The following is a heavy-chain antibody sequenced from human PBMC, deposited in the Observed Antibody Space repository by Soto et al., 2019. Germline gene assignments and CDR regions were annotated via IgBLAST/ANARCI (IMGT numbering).Heavy chain of an antibody. V-gene: IGHV3-30-3*01. CDR2: ISYDGSNK. CDR1: GFTFRSYA. CDR3: TADYYDSSGYSGYFDY. Sequence: GGSLRLSCAASGFTFRSYAMHWVRQAPGKGVEWVAVISYDGSNKYYADSVKGRFTISRDNSKNTLYLQMNSLRAEDTAVYYCTADYYDSSGYSGYFDYWGQGTLVTVSS. J-gene: IGHJ4*02. D-gene: IGHD3-22*01.